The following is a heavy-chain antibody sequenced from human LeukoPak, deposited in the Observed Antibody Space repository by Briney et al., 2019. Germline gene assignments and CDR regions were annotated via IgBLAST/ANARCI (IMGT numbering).Heavy chain of an antibody. D-gene: IGHD3-10*01. CDR1: GGTFSSYA. Sequence: ASVKVSCKASGGTFSSYAISWVRQAPGQGLEWMGGIIPIFGTANYAQKFQGRVTITADESTSTAYMELSSLRSEDTAVYYCARDSSMVRGVIITPLYYFDYWGQGTLVTVSS. J-gene: IGHJ4*02. CDR3: ARDSSMVRGVIITPLYYFDY. V-gene: IGHV1-69*13. CDR2: IIPIFGTA.